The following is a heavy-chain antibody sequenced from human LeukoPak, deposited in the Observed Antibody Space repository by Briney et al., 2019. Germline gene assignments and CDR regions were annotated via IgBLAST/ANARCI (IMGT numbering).Heavy chain of an antibody. V-gene: IGHV5-51*01. D-gene: IGHD1-20*01. CDR2: IYPGDSDT. J-gene: IGHJ4*02. CDR1: GNSFSTNW. Sequence: GESLKISCRASGNSFSTNWIGWVRQMPGKGLEWMGIIYPGDSDTRYSPSFQGQVAISADKSISTAYLQWNSLKASDTAMFYCARLGITGTTLYYFDYWGQGTLDTVSS. CDR3: ARLGITGTTLYYFDY.